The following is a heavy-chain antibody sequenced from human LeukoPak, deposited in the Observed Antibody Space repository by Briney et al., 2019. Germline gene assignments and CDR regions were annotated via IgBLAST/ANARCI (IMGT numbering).Heavy chain of an antibody. CDR2: ISYDGSNE. CDR1: GFTFSTYG. CDR3: AKEFNRGLPDY. Sequence: GGSLRLSCAASGFTFSTYGMHWVRQAPGKGLEWVAVISYDGSNEYYADSVKGRFTVSRDNSKNTLYLQMSSLRAEDTAVYYCAKEFNRGLPDYWGQGTLVTVPS. J-gene: IGHJ4*02. D-gene: IGHD2-21*01. V-gene: IGHV3-30*18.